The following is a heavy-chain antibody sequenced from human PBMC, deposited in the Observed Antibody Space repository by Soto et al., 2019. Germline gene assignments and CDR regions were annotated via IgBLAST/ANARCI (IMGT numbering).Heavy chain of an antibody. Sequence: GSGGVLVQPGGSLRLSCVGSGFTFDSPCMDWVRQAPGEGLVWVSRIKTDGYAAAYADSVKGRFTISRDNTKNTVYLQMNSLRAEDTAVYFCVRESGVAADCWGQGTLVTVSS. D-gene: IGHD6-19*01. CDR3: VRESGVAADC. CDR2: IKTDGYAA. CDR1: GFTFDSPC. J-gene: IGHJ4*02. V-gene: IGHV3-74*01.